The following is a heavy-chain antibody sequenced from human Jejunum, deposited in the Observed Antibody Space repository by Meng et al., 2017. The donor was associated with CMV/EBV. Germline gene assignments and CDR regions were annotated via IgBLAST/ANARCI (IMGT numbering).Heavy chain of an antibody. CDR3: VRGGDSHTWYYYLDF. D-gene: IGHD6-13*01. Sequence: GVIFSRDTVDWVQQAPGEGLEWRGGIIPGSGTANYAQRFQGRVSIITDESTSTSYMELNSLRSEDTAVYYCVRGGDSHTWYYYLDFWGQGTLVTVSS. J-gene: IGHJ4*02. V-gene: IGHV1-69*05. CDR1: GVIFSRDT. CDR2: IIPGSGTA.